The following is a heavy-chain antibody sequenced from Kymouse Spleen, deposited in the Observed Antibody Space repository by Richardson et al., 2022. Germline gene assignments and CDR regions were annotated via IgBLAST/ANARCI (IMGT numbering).Heavy chain of an antibody. Sequence: EVQLVESGGGLVQPGGSLKLSCAASGFTFSGSAMHWVRQASGKGLEWVGRIRSKANSYATAYAASVKGRFTISRDDSKNTAYLQMNSLKTEDTAVYYCTRRGITDYWGQGTLVTVSS. V-gene: IGHV3-73*02. J-gene: IGHJ4*02. CDR2: IRSKANSYAT. CDR3: TRRGITDY. D-gene: IGHD1-14*01,IGHD1-20*01,IGHD1-7*01. CDR1: GFTFSGSA.